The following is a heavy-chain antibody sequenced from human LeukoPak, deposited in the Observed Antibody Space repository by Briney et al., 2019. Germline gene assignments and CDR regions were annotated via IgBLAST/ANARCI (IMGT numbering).Heavy chain of an antibody. J-gene: IGHJ4*02. V-gene: IGHV3-21*01. CDR2: ISSSSSYI. Sequence: GGSLRLSCAASGFTFSSNGMNWVRQAPGKGLEWVSSISSSSSYIYYADSVKGRFTISRDNAKNSLYLQMNSLRAEDTAVYYCARVSVGASDYWGQGTLVTVSS. CDR1: GFTFSSNG. D-gene: IGHD1-26*01. CDR3: ARVSVGASDY.